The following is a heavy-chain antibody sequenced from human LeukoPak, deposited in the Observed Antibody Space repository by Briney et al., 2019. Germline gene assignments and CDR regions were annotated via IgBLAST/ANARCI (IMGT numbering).Heavy chain of an antibody. Sequence: GGSLRLSCAASGFTFSSYAMHWVRQAPGKGLEWVAVISYDGSNKYYADSVKGRFTISRDNSKNTLYLQMNSLRAEDTAVYYCAQGYCSSTSCSTDDYWGQGTLVTVSS. CDR3: AQGYCSSTSCSTDDY. J-gene: IGHJ4*02. CDR2: ISYDGSNK. V-gene: IGHV3-30-3*02. CDR1: GFTFSSYA. D-gene: IGHD2-2*01.